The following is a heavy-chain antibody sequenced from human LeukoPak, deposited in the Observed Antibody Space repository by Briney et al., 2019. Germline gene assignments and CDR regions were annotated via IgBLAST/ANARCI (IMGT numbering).Heavy chain of an antibody. CDR1: GFTFDDYA. D-gene: IGHD4-17*01. CDR3: AKDARMSTMTPYLDY. J-gene: IGHJ4*02. Sequence: QSGGSLRLSCAASGFTFDDYAMHWVRQVPGKGLEWVSGISWNSDSIDYADSVKGRFTISRDNAKNSLYLQMNSLRAEDTAFCYCAKDARMSTMTPYLDYWGQGTLVTVSS. CDR2: ISWNSDSI. V-gene: IGHV3-9*01.